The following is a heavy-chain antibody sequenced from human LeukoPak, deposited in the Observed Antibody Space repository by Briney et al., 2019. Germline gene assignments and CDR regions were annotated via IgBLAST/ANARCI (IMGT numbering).Heavy chain of an antibody. J-gene: IGHJ4*02. V-gene: IGHV3-21*01. D-gene: IGHD5-18*01. CDR1: GFTFSSYS. CDR3: ARGVDTAMAYYFDY. Sequence: GGSLRLSCAASGFTFSSYSMNWVRQAPGKGLEWVSSISSSSSYIYYADSVKGRFTISRDNAKNSLYLQMNSLRAEDTAVYYCARGVDTAMAYYFDYWGQGTLVTVSS. CDR2: ISSSSSYI.